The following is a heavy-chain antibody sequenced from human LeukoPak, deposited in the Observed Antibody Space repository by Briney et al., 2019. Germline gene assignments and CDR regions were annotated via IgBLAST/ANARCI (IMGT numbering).Heavy chain of an antibody. V-gene: IGHV4-39*01. CDR2: INYSGSA. J-gene: IGHJ4*02. CDR3: ARRIIAARRGSYFDS. Sequence: SETLSLTCAVSGGSINSGSYDWGWIRQPPGKGLEWIGSINYSGSAYYDPSLKSRVTISVDTSKDQFSLKLSSVTAADTAVYYCARRIIAARRGSYFDSWGQGTLVTVSS. D-gene: IGHD6-6*01. CDR1: GGSINSGSYD.